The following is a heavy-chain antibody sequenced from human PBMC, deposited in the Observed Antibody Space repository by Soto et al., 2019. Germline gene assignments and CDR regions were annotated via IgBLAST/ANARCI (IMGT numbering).Heavy chain of an antibody. Sequence: GVSLRLCCAASGFTFSSYGMHWVRQAPGKGLEWVAVIWYDGSNKYYADSVKGRFTISRDNSKNTLYLQMNSLRAEDTAVYYCARDQGYDILTGYYYDAFDIWGQGTMVTVSS. J-gene: IGHJ3*02. CDR1: GFTFSSYG. V-gene: IGHV3-33*01. CDR2: IWYDGSNK. D-gene: IGHD3-9*01. CDR3: ARDQGYDILTGYYYDAFDI.